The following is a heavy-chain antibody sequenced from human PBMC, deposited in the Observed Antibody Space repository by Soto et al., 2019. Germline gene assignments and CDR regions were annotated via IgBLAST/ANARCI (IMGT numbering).Heavy chain of an antibody. D-gene: IGHD1-1*01. Sequence: QVQLQESGPGLGKPSETLSLTCTVSGGSISSYDWSWIRQPPGKGLEWIGYIYDSGSTNYNPSLKSRVPTSVGTTKNHSSLQLSSVTAADTALDYCGRLPVLERPGGWVDPWGQGTLVTVAS. V-gene: IGHV4-59*08. CDR2: IYDSGST. CDR1: GGSISSYD. CDR3: GRLPVLERPGGWVDP. J-gene: IGHJ5*02.